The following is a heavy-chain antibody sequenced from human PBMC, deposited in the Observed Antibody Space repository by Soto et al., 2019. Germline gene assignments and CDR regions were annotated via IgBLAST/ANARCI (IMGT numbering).Heavy chain of an antibody. D-gene: IGHD6-19*01. J-gene: IGHJ5*02. CDR2: IYPGDSDT. CDR3: ARGYRSGWSPYSWFDP. CDR1: GYSFTSYW. V-gene: IGHV5-51*01. Sequence: GESLKISCKGSGYSFTSYWIGWVRQMPGKGLEWMGIIYPGDSDTRYSPSFQGQVTISADKSISTAYLQWSSLKASDTATYYYARGYRSGWSPYSWFDPWGQGTLVTVS.